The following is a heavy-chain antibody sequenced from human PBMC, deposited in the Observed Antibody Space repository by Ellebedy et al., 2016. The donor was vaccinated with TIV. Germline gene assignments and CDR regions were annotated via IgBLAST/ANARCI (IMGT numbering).Heavy chain of an antibody. Sequence: GGSLRLSCAASGFTFTSYWMHWVRQAPGKGLVWVSHINGDGSHTIYADSVKGRFTISRDNAKNTLYLQMNSLRADDTAVYYCARDLYYDIDFWGQGTTVTVSS. CDR2: INGDGSHT. CDR1: GFTFTSYW. CDR3: ARDLYYDIDF. V-gene: IGHV3-74*01. J-gene: IGHJ6*02.